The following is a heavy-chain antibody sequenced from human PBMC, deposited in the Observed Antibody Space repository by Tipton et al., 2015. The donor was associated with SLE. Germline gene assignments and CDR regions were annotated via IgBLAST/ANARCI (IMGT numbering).Heavy chain of an antibody. J-gene: IGHJ6*03. CDR3: ARDGRGYYYMDV. Sequence: TLSLTCTVSGGSISSGGYYWSWIRQHPGKGLEWIGYIYYSGRTYYNPSPKSRVTISVDTSKNQFSLKLSSVTAADTAVYYCARDGRGYYYMDVWGKGTTVTVSS. CDR2: IYYSGRT. D-gene: IGHD1-26*01. V-gene: IGHV4-31*03. CDR1: GGSISSGGYY.